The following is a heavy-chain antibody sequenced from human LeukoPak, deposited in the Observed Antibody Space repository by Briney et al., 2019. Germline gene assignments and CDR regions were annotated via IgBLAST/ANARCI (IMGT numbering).Heavy chain of an antibody. D-gene: IGHD3-3*01. V-gene: IGHV1-46*01. CDR1: GYTFTSYY. CDR3: ARYGIVTYYDFWSGYYWFDP. J-gene: IGHJ5*02. Sequence: ASVKVSCKASGYTFTSYYMHWVRQAPGQGLEWMGIINPSGGSTSYAQKFQGRVTMTRDTSTSTVYMELSSLRSEDTAVYYCARYGIVTYYDFWSGYYWFDPWGQGTLVTVSS. CDR2: INPSGGST.